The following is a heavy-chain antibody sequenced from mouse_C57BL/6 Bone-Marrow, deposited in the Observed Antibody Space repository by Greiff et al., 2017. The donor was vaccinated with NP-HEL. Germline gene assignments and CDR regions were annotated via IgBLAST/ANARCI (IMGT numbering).Heavy chain of an antibody. V-gene: IGHV3-5*01. D-gene: IGHD2-2*01. CDR2: IYYSGTI. CDR1: GISITTGNYR. CDR3: ARGGCGYDDYAMDY. J-gene: IGHJ4*01. Sequence: EVQLVESGPGLVKPSQTVFLTCTVTGISITTGNYRWSWIRQFPGNKLEWIGYIYYSGTITYTPSPTSPTTITRDTPKNQFFLEMNSLTAEDTATYYCARGGCGYDDYAMDYWGQGTSVTVSS.